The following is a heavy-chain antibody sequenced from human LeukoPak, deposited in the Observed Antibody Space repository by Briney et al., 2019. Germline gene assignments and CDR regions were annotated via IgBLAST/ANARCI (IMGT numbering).Heavy chain of an antibody. J-gene: IGHJ3*02. CDR2: IFGGVDT. CDR3: ATSSRNWGPDGFDI. D-gene: IGHD7-27*01. V-gene: IGHV3-66*01. CDR1: VFSVTNNS. Sequence: GGSLRLSCEASVFSVTNNSMSWVRQAPRKGLEWVSHIFGGVDTYYADSVRGRFTISRDSSKNTLYLQMNRLRAEDTAVYYCATSSRNWGPDGFDIWGQGIMVTVSS.